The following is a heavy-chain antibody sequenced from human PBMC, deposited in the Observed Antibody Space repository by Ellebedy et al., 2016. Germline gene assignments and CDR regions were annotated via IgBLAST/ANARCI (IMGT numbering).Heavy chain of an antibody. CDR3: YYGHYSGF. D-gene: IGHD4-17*01. V-gene: IGHV3-23*01. CDR2: ISGDGDTT. CDR1: GFNFNTFF. Sequence: GESLKISXTASGFNFNTFFMNWVRQAPGGGLEWISTISGDGDTTFSADSVKGRFTISRDNSRYTLYLQMDSLTAADTAVYYSYYGHYSGFWGQGTLVTVSS. J-gene: IGHJ4*02.